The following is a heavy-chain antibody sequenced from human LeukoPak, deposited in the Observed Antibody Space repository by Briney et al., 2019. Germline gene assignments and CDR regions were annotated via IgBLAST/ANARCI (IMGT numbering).Heavy chain of an antibody. D-gene: IGHD1-26*01. CDR3: AKDRGGSSWPLFDY. V-gene: IGHV3-23*01. Sequence: PGGSLRLSCGASGFTFSNFAMNWVRQGPGKGMEWVSSISGSGSSTFHADSVRGRFTISRDNSKSTLSLQMNSLRAEDTAVYYCAKDRGGSSWPLFDYWGQGNLVTVSS. CDR1: GFTFSNFA. CDR2: ISGSGSST. J-gene: IGHJ4*02.